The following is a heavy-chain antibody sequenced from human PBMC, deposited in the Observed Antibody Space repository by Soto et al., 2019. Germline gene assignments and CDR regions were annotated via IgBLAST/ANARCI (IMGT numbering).Heavy chain of an antibody. D-gene: IGHD3-22*01. CDR1: GASLNSGEYY. CDR3: ARGLGSDNNGHFPAAFHI. CDR2: IVNTGTI. J-gene: IGHJ3*02. Sequence: QVQLQESGPGLAKPSQTVSLTCTVSGASLNSGEYYWTWIRQVPGKDLEWIGHIVNTGTIFSTPSPTSRVRMSLDTSDNDSSLTLEFVPAADTPVYYCARGLGSDNNGHFPAAFHIWGHGTLVTVSA. V-gene: IGHV4-31*02.